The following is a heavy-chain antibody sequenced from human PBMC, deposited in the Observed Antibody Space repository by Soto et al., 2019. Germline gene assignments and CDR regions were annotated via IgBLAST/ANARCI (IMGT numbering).Heavy chain of an antibody. D-gene: IGHD1-1*01. CDR1: GYTFTSYS. J-gene: IGHJ4*02. CDR2: INLNSGGT. Sequence: ASVKVSCKTSGYTFTSYSIHWVRQAPGQRPEWMGWINLNSGGTNYAQKFQGRVTMTRDTSISTAYMELSRLRSDDTAVYYCARGPILTTGIDYCCQGPLVTVS. CDR3: ARGPILTTGIDY. V-gene: IGHV1-2*02.